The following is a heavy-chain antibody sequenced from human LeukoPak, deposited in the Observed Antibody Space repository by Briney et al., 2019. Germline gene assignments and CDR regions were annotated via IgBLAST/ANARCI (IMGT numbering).Heavy chain of an antibody. CDR1: GFTFSSYG. CDR3: AKEAIYSSSWYSADY. J-gene: IGHJ4*02. CDR2: IRYDGSNK. Sequence: PGGSLRLSCAASGFTFSSYGMHWVRQAPGKGLEWVAFIRYDGSNKYCADSVKGRFTISRDNSKNTLYLQMNSLRAEDTAVYYCAKEAIYSSSWYSADYWGQGTLVTVSS. D-gene: IGHD6-13*01. V-gene: IGHV3-30*02.